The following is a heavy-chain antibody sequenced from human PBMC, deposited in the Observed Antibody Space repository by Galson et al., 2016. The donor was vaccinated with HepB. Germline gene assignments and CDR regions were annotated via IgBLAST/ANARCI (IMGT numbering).Heavy chain of an antibody. CDR1: TFTFSNYW. CDR3: ARRSCTAGRCYSASYLCFDS. J-gene: IGHJ4*02. V-gene: IGHV3-7*01. D-gene: IGHD2-15*01. Sequence: SLRLSCADSTFTFSNYWMTWVRQAPGKGLEWVANIKPAGREKYYVDSVKGRFTISIETAKNSLYLQMHSLRAEDTAVYYCARRSCTAGRCYSASYLCFDSWGQGTLVTVSS. CDR2: IKPAGREK.